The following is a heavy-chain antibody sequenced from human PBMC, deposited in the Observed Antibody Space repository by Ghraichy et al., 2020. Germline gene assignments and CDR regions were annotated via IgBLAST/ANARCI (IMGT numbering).Heavy chain of an antibody. Sequence: GGSLRLSCAASGFTFSGYDMHWIRQRPGSGLEWVAALGIAGDTYFAGSVKGRFTLSRENAQNSVFLQMNGLRVGDKALYFCTRDLYGMDVWGLGTTVTVS. CDR3: TRDLYGMDV. V-gene: IGHV3-13*01. CDR1: GFTFSGYD. D-gene: IGHD2-15*01. J-gene: IGHJ6*02. CDR2: LGIAGDT.